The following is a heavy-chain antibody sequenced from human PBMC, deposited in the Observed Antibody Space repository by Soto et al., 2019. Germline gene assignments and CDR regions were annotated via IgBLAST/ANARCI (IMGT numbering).Heavy chain of an antibody. J-gene: IGHJ4*02. D-gene: IGHD3-22*01. Sequence: ASVKVSCKASGYTFTRYYMHWARQAPGQGLEWMGIINPSGGSTSYAQKFQGRVTMTRDTSTSTVYMELSSLRSEDTAVYYCARDAGSYYDSSGYYFSFVNYWGQGTLVTVSS. V-gene: IGHV1-46*01. CDR2: INPSGGST. CDR3: ARDAGSYYDSSGYYFSFVNY. CDR1: GYTFTRYY.